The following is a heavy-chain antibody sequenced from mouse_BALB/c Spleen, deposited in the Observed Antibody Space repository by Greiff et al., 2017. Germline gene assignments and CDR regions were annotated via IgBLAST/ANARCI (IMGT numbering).Heavy chain of an antibody. CDR3: ARGGAYYGLRAMDY. CDR1: GYTFTDYN. V-gene: IGHV1-18*01. Sequence: EVHLVESGPELVKPGASVKIPCKASGYTFTDYNMDWVKQSHGKSLEWIGDINPNNGGTIYNQKFKGKATLTVDKSSSTAYMELRSLTSEDTAVYYCARGGAYYGLRAMDYWGQGTSVTVSS. CDR2: INPNNGGT. J-gene: IGHJ4*01. D-gene: IGHD2-9*01.